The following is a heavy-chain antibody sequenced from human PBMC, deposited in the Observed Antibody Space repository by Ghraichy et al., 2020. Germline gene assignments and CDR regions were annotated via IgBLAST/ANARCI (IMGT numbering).Heavy chain of an antibody. Sequence: GESLNISCAASGFTFSSYSMNWVRQAPGKGLEWVSSISSSSSYIYYADSVKGRFTISRDNAKNSLYLQMNSLRAEDTAVYYCARTVYPPPSDAFDIWGQGTMVTVSS. CDR3: ARTVYPPPSDAFDI. V-gene: IGHV3-21*01. CDR1: GFTFSSYS. CDR2: ISSSSSYI. J-gene: IGHJ3*02. D-gene: IGHD3-16*01.